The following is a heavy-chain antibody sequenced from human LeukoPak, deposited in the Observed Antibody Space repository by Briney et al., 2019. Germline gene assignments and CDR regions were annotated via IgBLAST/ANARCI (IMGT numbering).Heavy chain of an antibody. D-gene: IGHD2-21*02. CDR2: IDTDGSTT. Sequence: GGSLRLSCAASGFTFSNYRMHWVRQAPGKGLVWVSLIDTDGSTTSYAGSVKGRFTVSRDNAKNTLYLQMNSLRAEDTALYYCASVVTATLNSWGQGTTVTVSS. CDR1: GFTFSNYR. J-gene: IGHJ3*02. V-gene: IGHV3-74*01. CDR3: ASVVTATLNS.